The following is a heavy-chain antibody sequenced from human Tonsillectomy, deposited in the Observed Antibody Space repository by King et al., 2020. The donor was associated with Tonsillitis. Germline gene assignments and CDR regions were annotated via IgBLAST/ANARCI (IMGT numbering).Heavy chain of an antibody. Sequence: VQLVESGGGLVQPGGSLRLSCAASGFTLSSYWMSWVRQAPGKGLEWVANIKQEGSEKNYVDSVKGRFTISRDNAKNSLYLQMNSLRAEDTAVYYCARDNYYSDAFDMWGQGTMVTVSS. CDR3: ARDNYYSDAFDM. J-gene: IGHJ3*02. D-gene: IGHD3-10*01. V-gene: IGHV3-7*01. CDR2: IKQEGSEK. CDR1: GFTLSSYW.